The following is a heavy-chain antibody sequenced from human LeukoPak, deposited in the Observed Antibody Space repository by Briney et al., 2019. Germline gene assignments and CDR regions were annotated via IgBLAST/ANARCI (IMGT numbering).Heavy chain of an antibody. CDR3: AGGEWELRYAFDI. CDR1: GGSISSYY. CDR2: IYYSGST. V-gene: IGHV4-59*01. D-gene: IGHD1-26*01. Sequence: SETLSLTCTVSGGSISSYYWSWIRQPPGKGLEWIGYIYYSGSTNYNPSLKSRVTISVDTSKNQFSLKLSSVTAADTAVYYCAGGEWELRYAFDIWGQGTMVTVSS. J-gene: IGHJ3*02.